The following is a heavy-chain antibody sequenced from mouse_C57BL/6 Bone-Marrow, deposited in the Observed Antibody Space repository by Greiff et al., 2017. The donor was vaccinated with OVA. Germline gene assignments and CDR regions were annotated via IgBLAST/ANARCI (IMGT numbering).Heavy chain of an antibody. J-gene: IGHJ3*01. CDR2: IDPENGDT. CDR1: GFNIKDDY. Sequence: EVKLQQSGAELVRPGASVKLSCTASGFNIKDDYMHWVKQRPEQGLEWIGWIDPENGDTEYASKFQGKATITADTSSNTAYLQLSSLTSEDTAVYYCTTCYYYGSSYAWFAYWGQGTLVTVSA. CDR3: TTCYYYGSSYAWFAY. D-gene: IGHD1-1*01. V-gene: IGHV14-4*01.